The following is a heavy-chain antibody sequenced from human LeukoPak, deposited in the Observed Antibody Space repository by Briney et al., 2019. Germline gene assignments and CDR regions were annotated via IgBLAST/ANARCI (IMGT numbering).Heavy chain of an antibody. Sequence: GGSLRLSCAASGFTFSSYWMSWVRQAPGKGLGWVANIKQDGSEKYYVDSVKGRFTISRDNAKNSLYLQMNSLRAEDTAVYYCARGYSGYDLDYWGQGTLVTVSS. CDR1: GFTFSSYW. D-gene: IGHD5-12*01. J-gene: IGHJ4*02. V-gene: IGHV3-7*01. CDR2: IKQDGSEK. CDR3: ARGYSGYDLDY.